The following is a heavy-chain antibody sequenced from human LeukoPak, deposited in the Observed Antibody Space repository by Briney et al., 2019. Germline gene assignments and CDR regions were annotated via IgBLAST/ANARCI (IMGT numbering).Heavy chain of an antibody. CDR3: ARETYYYDSSGSYNWFDP. Sequence: SETLSLTCTVSGGSISSYYWNWIRQPPGKGLEWIGYIYYSGSTIYNPSLKSRVTISVDTSKNQFSLKLSSVTAADTAVYYCARETYYYDSSGSYNWFDPWGRGTLVTVSS. V-gene: IGHV4-59*12. D-gene: IGHD3-22*01. CDR1: GGSISSYY. CDR2: IYYSGST. J-gene: IGHJ5*02.